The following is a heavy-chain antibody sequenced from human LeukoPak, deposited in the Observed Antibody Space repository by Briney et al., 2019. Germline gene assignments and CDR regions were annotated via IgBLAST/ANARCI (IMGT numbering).Heavy chain of an antibody. Sequence: GGSLRLSCAASGFTFSSYSMNWVRQAPGKGLEWVSSISSSSSYIYYADSVKGRFTISRDNAKNSLYLQMNSLRAEDTAVYYCASYSSSWYPLRLYYFDYWGQGTLVTVSS. J-gene: IGHJ4*02. CDR1: GFTFSSYS. CDR3: ASYSSSWYPLRLYYFDY. D-gene: IGHD6-13*01. V-gene: IGHV3-21*01. CDR2: ISSSSSYI.